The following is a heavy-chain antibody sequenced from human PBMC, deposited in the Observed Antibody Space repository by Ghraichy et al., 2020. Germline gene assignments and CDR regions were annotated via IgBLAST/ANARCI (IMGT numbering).Heavy chain of an antibody. V-gene: IGHV3-7*01. D-gene: IGHD3-3*01. Sequence: GESLNISCAASGFSFSRYWMSWVRQAPGKGLEWVANIKQDGSEKYYVDSVKGRFTISRDNAKNSLYLQMNSLRAEDTAVYYCARADDRKYDFWSGYYGYYYGMDVWGQGTTVTVSS. J-gene: IGHJ6*02. CDR3: ARADDRKYDFWSGYYGYYYGMDV. CDR1: GFSFSRYW. CDR2: IKQDGSEK.